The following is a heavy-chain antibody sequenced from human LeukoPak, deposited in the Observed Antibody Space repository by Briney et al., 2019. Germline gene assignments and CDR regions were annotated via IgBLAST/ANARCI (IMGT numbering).Heavy chain of an antibody. D-gene: IGHD6-13*01. Sequence: ASVKVSCKASGYTFTSYGISWARQAPGQGLEWMGWISAYNGNTNYAQKLQGRVTMTTDTSTSTAYMELRSLRSDDTAVYYCARDHGSSKEDDAFDIWGQGTMVTVSS. CDR3: ARDHGSSKEDDAFDI. J-gene: IGHJ3*02. CDR1: GYTFTSYG. V-gene: IGHV1-18*01. CDR2: ISAYNGNT.